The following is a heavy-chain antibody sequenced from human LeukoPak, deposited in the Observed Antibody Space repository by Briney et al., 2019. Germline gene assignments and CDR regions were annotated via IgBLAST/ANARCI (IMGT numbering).Heavy chain of an antibody. CDR1: GFTFSSYA. D-gene: IGHD3-10*01. Sequence: GGSLRLSCAASGFTFSSYAMSWVRQAPGKGLEWVSAISGSGGSTYYADSVKGRFTISRDNAKNTLYLQMNSLRAEDTAVYYCAKVRGGDRYYGSGLIDYWGQGTLVTVSS. J-gene: IGHJ4*02. CDR2: ISGSGGST. V-gene: IGHV3-23*01. CDR3: AKVRGGDRYYGSGLIDY.